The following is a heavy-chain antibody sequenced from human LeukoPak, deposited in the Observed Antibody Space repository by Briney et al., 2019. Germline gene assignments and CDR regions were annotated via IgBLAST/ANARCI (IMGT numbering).Heavy chain of an antibody. CDR2: IYHSGST. D-gene: IGHD6-13*01. CDR1: GGSISSGGYY. V-gene: IGHV4-30-2*01. Sequence: SQTLSLTCTVSGGSISSGGYYWSWIRQPPGKGLEWIGEIYHSGSTNYNPSLKSRVTISVDKSKNQFSLKLSSVTAADTAVYYCARASIAADNWFDPWGQGTLVTVSS. J-gene: IGHJ5*02. CDR3: ARASIAADNWFDP.